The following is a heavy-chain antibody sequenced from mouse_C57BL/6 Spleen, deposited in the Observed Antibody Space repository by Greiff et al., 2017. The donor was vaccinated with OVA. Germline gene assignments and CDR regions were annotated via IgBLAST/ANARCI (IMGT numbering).Heavy chain of an antibody. CDR3: ATYGSSSGAWFAY. CDR1: GYSITSGYD. V-gene: IGHV3-1*01. J-gene: IGHJ3*01. CDR2: ISYSGST. Sequence: EVKLMESGPGMVKPSQSLSLTCTVTGYSITSGYDWHWIRHFPGNKLEWMGYISYSGSTNYNPSLKSRISITHDTSKNHFFLKLNSVTTEDTATYYCATYGSSSGAWFAYWGQGTLVTVSA. D-gene: IGHD1-1*01.